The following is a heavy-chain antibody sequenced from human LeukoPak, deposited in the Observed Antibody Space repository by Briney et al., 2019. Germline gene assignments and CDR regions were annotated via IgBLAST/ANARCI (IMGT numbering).Heavy chain of an antibody. CDR1: GFTFTSYS. J-gene: IGHJ4*02. CDR3: ARDYYGSYAIDY. Sequence: GGSLRLSCAASGFTFTSYSLNWVRQAPGKGLEWVSSISSTSSYIYYADSVKGRFTTSRDNAKNSLYLQMYSLRAEDTAVYYCARDYYGSYAIDYWGQGTLVTVSS. D-gene: IGHD1-26*01. V-gene: IGHV3-21*01. CDR2: ISSTSSYI.